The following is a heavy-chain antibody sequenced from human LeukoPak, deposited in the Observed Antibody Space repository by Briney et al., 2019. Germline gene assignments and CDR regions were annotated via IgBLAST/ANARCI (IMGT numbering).Heavy chain of an antibody. CDR1: GFTFSSYE. D-gene: IGHD6-13*01. CDR3: AKGGQQLVIDY. V-gene: IGHV3-48*03. Sequence: PGGSLRLSCAASGFTFSSYEMNWVRQAPGKGLEWVSYISSSGSTIYYADSVKGRFTISRDNAKNSLYLRMNSLRAEDTAVYYCAKGGQQLVIDYWGQGTLVTVSS. CDR2: ISSSGSTI. J-gene: IGHJ4*02.